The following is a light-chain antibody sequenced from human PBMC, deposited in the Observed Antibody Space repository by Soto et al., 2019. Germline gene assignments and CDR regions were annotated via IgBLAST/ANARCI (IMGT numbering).Light chain of an antibody. V-gene: IGLV2-14*01. Sequence: QPPSGYGCPCRSMTNSCNGNSSDVGGYNYVSWYQQHPGKAPKLMIYDVRNRPSGVSNRFSGSKSVNTASLTISGLQAEDEADYYCSPYTTISTYVFGTGTKVTVL. CDR3: SPYTTISTYV. J-gene: IGLJ1*01. CDR1: SSDVGGYNY. CDR2: DVR.